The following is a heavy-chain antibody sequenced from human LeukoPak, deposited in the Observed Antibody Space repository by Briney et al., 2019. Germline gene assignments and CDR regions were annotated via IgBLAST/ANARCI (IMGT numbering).Heavy chain of an antibody. CDR2: IYYSGST. CDR1: GGSIRSSTYY. D-gene: IGHD6-13*01. Sequence: SETLSLTCTVSGGSIRSSTYYWGWIRQPPGKGLEWFGSIYYSGSTYYNPSLKSRVTISVDTSKNQFSLKLSSVTAADTAVYYCARMSSSSWYVPWGQGTLVTVSS. J-gene: IGHJ5*02. CDR3: ARMSSSSWYVP. V-gene: IGHV4-39*01.